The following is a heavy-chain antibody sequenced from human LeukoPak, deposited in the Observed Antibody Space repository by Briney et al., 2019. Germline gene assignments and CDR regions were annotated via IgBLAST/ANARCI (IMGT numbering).Heavy chain of an antibody. D-gene: IGHD6-19*01. CDR2: ISSDGRIT. V-gene: IGHV3-64*01. CDR3: ARVSGWYWFDQ. J-gene: IGHJ5*02. CDR1: GYTFSSYA. Sequence: GGSLRLSCEGSGYTFSSYAMHWVRQAPGKGLEYVAAISSDGRITYYANFVTSRFTISRDNSKNTLYLQMGSLRTEDMAVYYCARVSGWYWFDQWGQGTLVTVSS.